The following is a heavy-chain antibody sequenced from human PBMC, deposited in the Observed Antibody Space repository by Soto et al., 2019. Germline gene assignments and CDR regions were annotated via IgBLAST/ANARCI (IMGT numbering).Heavy chain of an antibody. D-gene: IGHD6-13*01. CDR1: GFTFSSYS. Sequence: PGGSLRLSCAASGFTFSSYSMNWVRQAPGKGLEWVSSISSSSSYIYYADSVKGRFTISRDNAKNSLYLQMNSLRAEDTAVYYCAGPLGGSSWYVPDSYYYYMDVWGKGTTVTVSS. CDR3: AGPLGGSSWYVPDSYYYYMDV. V-gene: IGHV3-21*01. CDR2: ISSSSSYI. J-gene: IGHJ6*03.